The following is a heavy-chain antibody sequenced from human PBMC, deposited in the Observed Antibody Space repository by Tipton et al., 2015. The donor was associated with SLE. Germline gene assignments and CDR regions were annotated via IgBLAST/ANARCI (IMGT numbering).Heavy chain of an antibody. V-gene: IGHV3-20*04. CDR2: ISWNSGSI. J-gene: IGHJ6*02. CDR3: AREGVSVVVDV. D-gene: IGHD2-2*01. Sequence: SLRLSCAVSGFTFRTYAMSWVRQAPGKGLEWVSGISWNSGSIGYADSVKGRFTISRDNAKNSLYLQMNSLRAEDTALYYCAREGVSVVVDVWGQGTTVTVSS. CDR1: GFTFRTYA.